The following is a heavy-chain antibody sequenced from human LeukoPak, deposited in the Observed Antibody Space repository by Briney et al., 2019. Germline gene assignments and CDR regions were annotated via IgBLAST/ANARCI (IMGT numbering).Heavy chain of an antibody. CDR1: GFTFSSYG. D-gene: IGHD6-13*01. CDR3: AKSIRYSSDAFDI. V-gene: IGHV3-30*02. Sequence: PGGSLRLSCAASGFTFSSYGMHWVRQAPGKGLEWVAFIRYDGSNKYYADSVKGRFTISRDNSKNTLYLQMNSLRAEDTAVYYCAKSIRYSSDAFDIWGQGTMVTVSS. CDR2: IRYDGSNK. J-gene: IGHJ3*02.